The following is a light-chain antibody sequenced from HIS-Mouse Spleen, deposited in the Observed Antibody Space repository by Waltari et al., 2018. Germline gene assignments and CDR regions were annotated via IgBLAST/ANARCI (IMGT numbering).Light chain of an antibody. J-gene: IGLJ1*01. V-gene: IGLV2-14*03. CDR2: DVS. Sequence: QSALTQPASVSGSPGQSITIPCTGTSSDVGGYNDFSWYQQHPGKAPKLMIYDVSNRPSGVSNRFSGSKSGNTASLTISGLQAEDEADYYCSSYTSSSTYVFGTGTKVTVL. CDR3: SSYTSSSTYV. CDR1: SSDVGGYND.